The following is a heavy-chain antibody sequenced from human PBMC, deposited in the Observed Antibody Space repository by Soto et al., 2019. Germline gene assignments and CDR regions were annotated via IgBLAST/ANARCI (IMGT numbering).Heavy chain of an antibody. V-gene: IGHV3-30*03. CDR2: ISYDGSNK. J-gene: IGHJ4*02. CDR1: GFTFSSYG. D-gene: IGHD3-9*01. Sequence: PGGSLRLSCAASGFTFSSYGMHWVRQAPGKGLEWVAVISYDGSNKYYADSVKGRFTISRDNSKNTLYLQMNSLRAEDTAVYYCAFSSVLRYFDWLSQSLFDYWGQGTLVTVSS. CDR3: AFSSVLRYFDWLSQSLFDY.